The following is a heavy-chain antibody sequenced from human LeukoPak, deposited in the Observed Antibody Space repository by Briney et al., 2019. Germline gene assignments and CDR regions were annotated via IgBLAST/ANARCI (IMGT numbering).Heavy chain of an antibody. CDR1: GGSISSYY. Sequence: SETLPLTCTVSGGSISSYYWSWIRQPPGKGLEWIGYIYYSGSTNYNPSLKSRVTISVDTSKNQFSLKLSSVTAADTAVYYCARARSGAYYYGMDVWGQGTTVTVSS. D-gene: IGHD3-10*01. CDR2: IYYSGST. V-gene: IGHV4-59*01. CDR3: ARARSGAYYYGMDV. J-gene: IGHJ6*02.